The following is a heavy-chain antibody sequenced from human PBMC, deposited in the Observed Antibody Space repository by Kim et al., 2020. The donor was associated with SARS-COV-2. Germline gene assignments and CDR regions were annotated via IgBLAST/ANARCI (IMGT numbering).Heavy chain of an antibody. Sequence: SETLSLTCTVSGGSISSGGYYWSWIRQHPGKGLDWVGYIYYSGSTYYNPSIKSRVTISVDTSKNQFSLKQSSVTAADTAVYYCARFWMAAAGSEFDPWGQGTLVTVSS. D-gene: IGHD6-13*01. CDR1: GGSISSGGYY. V-gene: IGHV4-31*03. CDR3: ARFWMAAAGSEFDP. CDR2: IYYSGST. J-gene: IGHJ5*02.